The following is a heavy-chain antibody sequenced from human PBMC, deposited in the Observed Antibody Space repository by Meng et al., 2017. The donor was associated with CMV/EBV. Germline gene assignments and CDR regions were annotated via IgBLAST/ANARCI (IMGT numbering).Heavy chain of an antibody. CDR3: AKSTILNPRFDY. Sequence: GGSLRLSCAASGFTFSSYEMNWVRQAPGKGLEWVANIKQDGSEKYYVDSVKGRFTISRDNAKNSLYLQMNSLRAEDTAVYYCAKSTILNPRFDYWGQGTLVTVSS. CDR2: IKQDGSEK. D-gene: IGHD5/OR15-5a*01. V-gene: IGHV3-7*03. J-gene: IGHJ4*02. CDR1: GFTFSSYE.